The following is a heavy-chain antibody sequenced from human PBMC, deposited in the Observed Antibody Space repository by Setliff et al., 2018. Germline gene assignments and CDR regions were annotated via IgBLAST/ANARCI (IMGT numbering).Heavy chain of an antibody. J-gene: IGHJ6*03. V-gene: IGHV3-23*01. Sequence: PGGSLRLSCAASGFTFSSYAMSWVRQAPGKGLEWVSAISGSGGSTYYADSVKGRFTISRDNSKNTLYLQMNSLRAEDTAVYYCAREGVGFRFYYAYMDVWGKGTTVTSP. CDR3: AREGVGFRFYYAYMDV. D-gene: IGHD3-10*01. CDR2: ISGSGGST. CDR1: GFTFSSYA.